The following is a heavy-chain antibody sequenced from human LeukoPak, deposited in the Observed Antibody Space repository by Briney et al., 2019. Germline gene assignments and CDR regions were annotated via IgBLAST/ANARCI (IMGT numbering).Heavy chain of an antibody. CDR2: IKQDGSEK. CDR1: GFTFNDYW. V-gene: IGHV3-7*03. D-gene: IGHD5-18*01. J-gene: IGHJ6*02. Sequence: GGSLRLSCAASGFTFNDYWMTWVRQAPGKGLEWVAHIKQDGSEKYYVDSPKGRFTISRDNAKNSLFLQMNSLRAEDTAVYYCTRGPIQLWLYYGMDVWGQGTTVIVSS. CDR3: TRGPIQLWLYYGMDV.